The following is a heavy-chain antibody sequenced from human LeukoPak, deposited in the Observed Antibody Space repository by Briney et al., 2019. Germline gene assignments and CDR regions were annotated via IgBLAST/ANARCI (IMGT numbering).Heavy chain of an antibody. Sequence: GSLRLSCAASGFTFSSYSMNWVRQAPGKGLEWVSSISSSSSYIYYADSVKGRFTISRDNAKNLLYLQMNSLRAEDTAVYYCARGAAAAIRGTLFDYWGQGTLVTVSS. D-gene: IGHD2-2*02. V-gene: IGHV3-21*01. CDR1: GFTFSSYS. J-gene: IGHJ4*02. CDR3: ARGAAAAIRGTLFDY. CDR2: ISSSSSYI.